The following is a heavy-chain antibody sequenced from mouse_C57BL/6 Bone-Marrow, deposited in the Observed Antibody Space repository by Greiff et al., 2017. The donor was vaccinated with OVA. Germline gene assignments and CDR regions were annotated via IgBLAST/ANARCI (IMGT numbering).Heavy chain of an antibody. V-gene: IGHV5-2*03. J-gene: IGHJ2*01. D-gene: IGHD2-4*01. Sequence: DVMLVESGGGLVQPGESLKLSCESNAYEFPSHDMSWVRKTPEKRLELVAAINSDGGSTYYPDTMERRFIISRDNTKKTLYLQMSSLRSEDTALYYCARRGATMNYYFDYWGQGTTLTVSS. CDR3: ARRGATMNYYFDY. CDR1: AYEFPSHD. CDR2: INSDGGST.